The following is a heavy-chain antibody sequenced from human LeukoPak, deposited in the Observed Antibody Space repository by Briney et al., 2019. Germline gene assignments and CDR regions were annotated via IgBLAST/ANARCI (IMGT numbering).Heavy chain of an antibody. J-gene: IGHJ4*02. V-gene: IGHV4-59*01. Sequence: SETLSLTCTVSGGSISSYYWSWIRQPPGKGLEWIGYIYYSGSTNYNPSLKSRVTISVDTSKNQFSLKLSSVTAADTAVYYCARSGYDEGYFDYWGQGTLVTVSS. D-gene: IGHD3-3*01. CDR1: GGSISSYY. CDR2: IYYSGST. CDR3: ARSGYDEGYFDY.